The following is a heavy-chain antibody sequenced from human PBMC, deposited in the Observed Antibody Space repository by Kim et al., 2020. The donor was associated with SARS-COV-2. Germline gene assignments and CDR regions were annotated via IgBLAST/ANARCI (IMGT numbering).Heavy chain of an antibody. V-gene: IGHV3-9*01. CDR2: ISLNSGSI. CDR1: GFTFGDYA. D-gene: IGHD3-16*02. CDR3: SLGGWGSYLYYGMDV. J-gene: IGHJ6*02. Sequence: GGSLRLSCAASGFTFGDYAMHWVRQAPGKGLEWGSGISLNSGSIGYADSVKGRFTIYRVNAKNSLYLQMNSLRAEDTALYYCSLGGWGSYLYYGMDVWGQGTTVTGSS.